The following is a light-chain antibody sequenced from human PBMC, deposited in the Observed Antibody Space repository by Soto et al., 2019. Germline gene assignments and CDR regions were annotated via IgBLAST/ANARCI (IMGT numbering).Light chain of an antibody. CDR1: HDVSRN. Sequence: DIQMTQSPSSLSAYVWDRVTIACQSNHDVSRNLNWFQQKPGEAPQLLIYDASNLERGVPSRFRGRGSGTDFALSISPLQAEDVAPYYCQQYNSMLSFGGGTEVE. J-gene: IGKJ4*01. CDR3: QQYNSMLS. V-gene: IGKV1-33*01. CDR2: DAS.